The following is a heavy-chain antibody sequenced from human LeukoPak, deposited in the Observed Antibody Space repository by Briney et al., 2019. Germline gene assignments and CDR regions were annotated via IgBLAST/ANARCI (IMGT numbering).Heavy chain of an antibody. V-gene: IGHV3-7*01. CDR1: GFTFSSQW. CDR2: VSQGGTGK. J-gene: IGHJ6*03. Sequence: GGSLRLSCAASGFTFSSQWMSWVCQAPGKGLEWVANVSQGGTGKYYVDSVKGRFTISRDNAENSLYLQMNSLRAEDTAVYYCAREHYFYHMDAWGEGTTVTVSS. CDR3: AREHYFYHMDA.